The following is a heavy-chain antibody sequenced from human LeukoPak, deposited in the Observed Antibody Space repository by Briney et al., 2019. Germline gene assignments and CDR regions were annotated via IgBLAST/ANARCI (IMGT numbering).Heavy chain of an antibody. Sequence: PSETLSLTCSVSGSLSGYSWTWIRQSPGQGLEWIGEVNESGRSKYSPSLKSRVTISRDTSKKQFSLDLRSLTAADTAVYYCARSQSVWAAPGFDNWGQGTMVTVS. J-gene: IGHJ3*02. CDR2: VNESGRS. CDR1: GSLSGYS. CDR3: ARSQSVWAAPGFDN. V-gene: IGHV4-34*01. D-gene: IGHD7-27*01.